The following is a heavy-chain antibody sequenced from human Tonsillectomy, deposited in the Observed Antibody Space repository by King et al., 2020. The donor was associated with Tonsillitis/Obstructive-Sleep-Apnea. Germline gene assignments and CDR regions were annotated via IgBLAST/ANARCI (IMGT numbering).Heavy chain of an antibody. J-gene: IGHJ5*02. CDR1: GFTFSSYW. CDR2: IKQDGSEK. Sequence: VQLVESGGGLVQPGGSLRLSCAASGFTFSSYWMSWVRQAPGKGLEWGANIKQDGSEKYYVDSVKGRFTISRDNAKNSLYLQMNSLRAEDTAVYYCARGRFNWNYDLGWFDPWGQGTLVTVSS. CDR3: ARGRFNWNYDLGWFDP. V-gene: IGHV3-7*01. D-gene: IGHD1-7*01.